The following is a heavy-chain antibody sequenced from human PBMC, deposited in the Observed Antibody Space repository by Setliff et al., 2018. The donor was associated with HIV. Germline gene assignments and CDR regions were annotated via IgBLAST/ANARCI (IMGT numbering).Heavy chain of an antibody. Sequence: SETLSLTCTVSGDSATNSRYYWTWIRQPPGKGLEWIGEINHSGSTNYNPSLKSRVTISVDTSKNQFSLKLSSVTAADTAVYYCAAFFVTPLMTQDFWGQGTLVTVSS. J-gene: IGHJ4*02. D-gene: IGHD4-17*01. V-gene: IGHV4-34*01. CDR2: INHSGST. CDR1: GDSATNSRYY. CDR3: AAFFVTPLMTQDF.